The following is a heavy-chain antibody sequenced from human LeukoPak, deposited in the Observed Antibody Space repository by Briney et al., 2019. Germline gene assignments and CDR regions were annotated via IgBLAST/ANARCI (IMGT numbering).Heavy chain of an antibody. CDR2: IYSGGST. CDR1: GFTFSSYS. V-gene: IGHV3-23*03. Sequence: GGSLRLSCAASGFTFSSYSMNWVRQAPGKGLEWVSVIYSGGSTYYADSVKGRFTISRDNSKNTLSLQMNSLRADDTAVYYCAKGNDYSDYYFDPWGQGTLVTVSS. J-gene: IGHJ4*02. CDR3: AKGNDYSDYYFDP. D-gene: IGHD4-11*01.